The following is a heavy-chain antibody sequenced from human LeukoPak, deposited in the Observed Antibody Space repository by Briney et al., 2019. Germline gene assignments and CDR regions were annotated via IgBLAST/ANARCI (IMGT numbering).Heavy chain of an antibody. J-gene: IGHJ4*02. V-gene: IGHV3-23*01. CDR3: ATTVGYCSSTSCSRFRYFDY. CDR2: ISGSGGTT. CDR1: GFTFSTYA. Sequence: PGGSLRLSCAASGFTFSTYAMTWVRQAPGKGLEWVSSISGSGGTTYYADSVKGRFTISRDNSKNTLSLQMNSLRAEDTVVYYCATTVGYCSSTSCSRFRYFDYWGQGTLVTVSS. D-gene: IGHD2-2*01.